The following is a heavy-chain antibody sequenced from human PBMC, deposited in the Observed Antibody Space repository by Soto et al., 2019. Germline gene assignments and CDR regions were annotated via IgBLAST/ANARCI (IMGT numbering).Heavy chain of an antibody. D-gene: IGHD1-26*01. V-gene: IGHV4-4*02. CDR1: GGSMRSNNR. Sequence: QVQLQESGPGLVKPSGTLSLTCAVSGGSMRSNNRWSWVRQPPGKGLEWIGEIFHSGSTNYNPSLKPRVTIAVDKSKNQSSLKLSSVTAADTAVYYCARVYSGSYSDSWGQGTLVTVSS. J-gene: IGHJ4*02. CDR3: ARVYSGSYSDS. CDR2: IFHSGST.